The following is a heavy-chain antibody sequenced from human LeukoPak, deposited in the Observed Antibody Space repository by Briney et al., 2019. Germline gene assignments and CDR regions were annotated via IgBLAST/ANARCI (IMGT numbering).Heavy chain of an antibody. CDR1: GFTFSSYW. J-gene: IGHJ6*03. CDR2: ITTSSTYM. D-gene: IGHD6-19*01. V-gene: IGHV3-21*01. CDR3: ARDPYSGGYGAYYYYYMDV. Sequence: PGGSLRLSCAASGFTFSSYWMNWVRRTPGKGLEWVSSITTSSTYMFYADSVRGRFTISRDNAENSLYLQMNSLRDEDTAVYYCARDPYSGGYGAYYYYYMDVWGKGTTVTVPS.